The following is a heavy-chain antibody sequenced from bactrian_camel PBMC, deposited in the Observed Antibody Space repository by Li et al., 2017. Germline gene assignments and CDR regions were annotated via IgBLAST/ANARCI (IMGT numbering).Heavy chain of an antibody. J-gene: IGHJ6*01. CDR1: GRTESLAC. CDR3: AAAPRLVCLTVAASTARDFGY. V-gene: IGHV3-3*01. D-gene: IGHD7*01. CDR2: ISLPLGMNT. Sequence: HVQLVESGGGSVQAGESLKLSCAVSGRTESLACMAWFRQAQGKEREWVASISLPLGMNTYYGDSVKGRFIISLENAKNTVHLEMTSLKPEDTAMYYCAAAPRLVCLTVAASTARDFGYWGQGTQVTVS.